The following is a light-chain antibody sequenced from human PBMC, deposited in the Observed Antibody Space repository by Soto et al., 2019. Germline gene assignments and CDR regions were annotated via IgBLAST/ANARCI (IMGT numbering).Light chain of an antibody. J-gene: IGKJ1*01. CDR1: QSISSW. V-gene: IGKV1-5*01. CDR2: DAS. CDR3: KQYNSYPWT. Sequence: DIQMTQSPSTLSASVGDRVTITCRASQSISSWLAWYQQKPGKAPKLLIYDASSLESGVPSRFSGSVSGTEFILTISSLQPDDFATYYCKQYNSYPWTFGQGTKVEIK.